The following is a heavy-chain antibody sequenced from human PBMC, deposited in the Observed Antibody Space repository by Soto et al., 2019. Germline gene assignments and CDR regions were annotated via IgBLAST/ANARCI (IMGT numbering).Heavy chain of an antibody. J-gene: IGHJ4*02. V-gene: IGHV3-7*01. CDR2: IYPGGSEK. Sequence: EVQLVESGGGLVQPGGSLRLSCTASGFTFSSYWMTWVRQAPGKGLEWVANIYPGGSEKYYVESVKGRFTISRDNTRNSLSLQMNSLRAEDTAVYFCARDRGSGLYRAGSDYWGRGTQVTVSS. CDR1: GFTFSSYW. D-gene: IGHD6-19*01. CDR3: ARDRGSGLYRAGSDY.